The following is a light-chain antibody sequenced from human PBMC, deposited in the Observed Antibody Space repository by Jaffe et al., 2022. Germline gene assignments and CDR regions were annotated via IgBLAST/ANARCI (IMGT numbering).Light chain of an antibody. CDR2: ATS. CDR3: QQVNNFPPT. CDR1: QDINNY. J-gene: IGKJ3*01. Sequence: DIQMTQSPSSVSASVGDRVTITCRTSQDINNYLGWYQQKPGKAPKLLIYATSSLQSGVPSRFSGSGSGTDFTLTISSLQPEDFATYYCQQVNNFPPTFGPGTKVDIK. V-gene: IGKV1-12*01.